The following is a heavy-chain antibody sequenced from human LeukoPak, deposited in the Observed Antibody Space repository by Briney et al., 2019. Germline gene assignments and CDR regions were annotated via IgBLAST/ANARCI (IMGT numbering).Heavy chain of an antibody. CDR3: ARVWVWGSYRYLDY. Sequence: AGGSLRLSCAASGFTVSSNYMSWVRQAPGKGLEWVSVMYSGGSTYYADSVKGRFTISRHNSKNTLYLQMNSLRAEDTAVYYCARVWVWGSYRYLDYWGQGTLVTVSS. CDR2: MYSGGST. D-gene: IGHD3-16*02. CDR1: GFTVSSNY. V-gene: IGHV3-53*04. J-gene: IGHJ4*02.